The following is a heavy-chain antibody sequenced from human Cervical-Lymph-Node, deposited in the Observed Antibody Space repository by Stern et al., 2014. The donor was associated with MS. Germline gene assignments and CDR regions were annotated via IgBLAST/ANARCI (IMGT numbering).Heavy chain of an antibody. J-gene: IGHJ6*02. CDR3: AKLIVGATVPNYYYYGMDV. CDR1: GFTFSSYG. V-gene: IGHV3-30*18. CDR2: ISYDGSNK. Sequence: QVQLVESGGGVVQPGRSLRLSCAASGFTFSSYGMHWVRQAPGKGLEWGAVISYDGSNKYYADSVKGRFTISRDNSKNTLYLQMNSLRAEDTAVYYCAKLIVGATVPNYYYYGMDVWGQGTTVTVSS. D-gene: IGHD1-26*01.